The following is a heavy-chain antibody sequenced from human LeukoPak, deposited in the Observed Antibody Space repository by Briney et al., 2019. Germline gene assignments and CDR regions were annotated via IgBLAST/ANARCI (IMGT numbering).Heavy chain of an antibody. CDR2: IIPIFGTA. V-gene: IGHV1-69*13. Sequence: SVKVSCKASGGTFSSYAISWVRQAPGQGLEWMGGIIPIFGTANYAQKFQGRVTITADESTSTACMELSSLRSEDTAVYYCARNGFEATISLFDYWGQGTLVTVSS. CDR1: GGTFSSYA. J-gene: IGHJ4*02. D-gene: IGHD5-12*01. CDR3: ARNGFEATISLFDY.